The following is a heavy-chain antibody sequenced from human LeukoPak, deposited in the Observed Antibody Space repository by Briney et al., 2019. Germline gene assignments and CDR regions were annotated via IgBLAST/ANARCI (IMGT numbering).Heavy chain of an antibody. CDR1: GGSISSSSYY. CDR3: ARQINKYYNTDY. Sequence: PSETLSLTCTVSGGSISSSSYYWGWIRQPPGKGLEWIGSIYHSGSTYYNPSLKSRVTISVDTSKNQFSLKLSSVTAADTAVYYCARQINKYYNTDYWGQGTLVTVSS. CDR2: IYHSGST. J-gene: IGHJ4*02. V-gene: IGHV4-39*01. D-gene: IGHD3-10*01.